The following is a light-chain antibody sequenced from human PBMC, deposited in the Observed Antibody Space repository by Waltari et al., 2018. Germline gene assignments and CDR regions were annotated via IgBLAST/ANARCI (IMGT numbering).Light chain of an antibody. CDR2: EVI. J-gene: IGLJ2*01. CDR3: SSYAGLKV. Sequence: QSALTRPPSASGSPGQSVTLSCTGTSSDIGNSKYVSWYQQHPGKAPKLMIYEVIKRPSGVPDRFSGSKSGNTASLTVSGLQAEDEAVYYCSSYAGLKVFGGGTKLTVL. V-gene: IGLV2-8*01. CDR1: SSDIGNSKY.